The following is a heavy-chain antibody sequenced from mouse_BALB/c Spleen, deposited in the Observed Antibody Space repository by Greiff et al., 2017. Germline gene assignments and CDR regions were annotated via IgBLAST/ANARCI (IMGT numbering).Heavy chain of an antibody. J-gene: IGHJ3*01. CDR1: GDSITSGY. CDR3: ARWDYGNPAGFAY. CDR2: ISYSGST. D-gene: IGHD2-1*01. V-gene: IGHV3-8*02. Sequence: EVQLVESGPSLVKPSQTLSLTCSVTGDSITSGYWNWIRKFPGNKLEYMGYISYSGSTYYNPSLKSRISITRDTSKNQYYLQLNSVTTEDTATYYCARWDYGNPAGFAYWGQGTLVTVSA.